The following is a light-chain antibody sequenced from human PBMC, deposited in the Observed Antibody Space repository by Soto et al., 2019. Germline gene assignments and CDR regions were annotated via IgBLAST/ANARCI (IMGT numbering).Light chain of an antibody. Sequence: EVVLTQSPDTLSLSPGERATLSCRASQSGISNYLAWYQQKPGQAPRLLISGASTRATGIPARFSGSGSGTEFTLTIRSLQSEDFAVYYCQQYNNWLWTFGQGTKVDIK. CDR1: QSGISN. V-gene: IGKV3-15*01. J-gene: IGKJ1*01. CDR3: QQYNNWLWT. CDR2: GAS.